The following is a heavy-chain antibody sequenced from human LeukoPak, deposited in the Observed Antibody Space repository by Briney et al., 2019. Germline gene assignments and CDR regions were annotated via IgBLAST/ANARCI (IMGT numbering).Heavy chain of an antibody. J-gene: IGHJ3*01. D-gene: IGHD6-6*01. V-gene: IGHV3-23*01. Sequence: GGSLRLSCAASGFTFTYYAMTWVRQAPGKGLEWVSVIVGSAANTYYADSVRGRFTISRDNAKNSLYLQINSLRAEDTAVYYCARSSYSSSSSVWGQGTMVTVSS. CDR3: ARSSYSSSSSV. CDR1: GFTFTYYA. CDR2: IVGSAANT.